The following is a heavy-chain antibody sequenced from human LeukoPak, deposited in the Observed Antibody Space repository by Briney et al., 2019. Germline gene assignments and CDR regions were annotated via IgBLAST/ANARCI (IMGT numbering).Heavy chain of an antibody. CDR1: GVTFSDYY. J-gene: IGHJ4*02. D-gene: IGHD2-21*02. V-gene: IGHV3-11*03. CDR2: ISPSSSYT. CDR3: AKFSPMTASHYFDF. Sequence: GGSLRLSCAASGVTFSDYYMSCMRQAPGQGLRWVSYISPSSSYTDYADSVKGRFTISRDNAKNSLYLQMNSLRAEDTAVYSCAKFSPMTASHYFDFWGQGTLVTVSS.